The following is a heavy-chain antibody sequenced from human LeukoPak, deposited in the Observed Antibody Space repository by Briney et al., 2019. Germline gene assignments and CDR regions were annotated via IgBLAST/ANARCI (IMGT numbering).Heavy chain of an antibody. V-gene: IGHV3-30*18. CDR1: GFTFSSYG. CDR3: AKPANRNAFDI. CDR2: ISYDGSNK. D-gene: IGHD1-14*01. Sequence: PGGSLRLSYAASGFTFSSYGMHWVRQAPGKGLEWVAVISYDGSNKYYADSVKGRFTISRDNSKNTLYLQMNSLRAEDTAVYYCAKPANRNAFDIWGQGTMVTVSS. J-gene: IGHJ3*02.